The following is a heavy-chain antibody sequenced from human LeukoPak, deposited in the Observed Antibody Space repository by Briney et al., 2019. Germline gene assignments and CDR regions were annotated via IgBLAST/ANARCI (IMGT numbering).Heavy chain of an antibody. CDR1: GGSMSSGSYY. D-gene: IGHD6-19*01. Sequence: SQTLSLTCTVSGGSMSSGSYYWSRIRQPAGKGLEWIGRIYTSGSTNYNPSLKSRVTISVDTSKNQFSLKLSSVTAADTAVYYCAGAIQWLAHDLWGQGTLVTVSS. J-gene: IGHJ5*02. CDR3: AGAIQWLAHDL. V-gene: IGHV4-61*02. CDR2: IYTSGST.